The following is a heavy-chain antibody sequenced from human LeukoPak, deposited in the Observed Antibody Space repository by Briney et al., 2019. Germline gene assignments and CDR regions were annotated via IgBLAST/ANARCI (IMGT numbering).Heavy chain of an antibody. J-gene: IGHJ4*02. CDR1: GFTFSSYE. CDR3: ATYYDILTGYFFDY. D-gene: IGHD3-9*01. CDR2: ISSSGSTI. Sequence: GGSLRLSCAASGFTFSSYEMNWVRQAPGKGLEWVSYISSSGSTIYYADSVKGRFTISRGNAKNSLYLQMNSLRAEDTAVYYCATYYDILTGYFFDYWGQGTLVTVSS. V-gene: IGHV3-48*03.